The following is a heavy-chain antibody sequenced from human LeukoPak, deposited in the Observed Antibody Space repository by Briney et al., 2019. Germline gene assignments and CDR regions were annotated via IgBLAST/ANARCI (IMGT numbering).Heavy chain of an antibody. CDR1: GFTFNKAW. V-gene: IGHV3-15*01. Sequence: GGSLRLSCVVSGFTFNKAWMSWVRQAPGKGLEWVGHIKSNTDGGTTDHAAPVKGRFTISRDDSKNTVYLQMNSLKTEDTAVYYCTTENYQYYYDSSVYPDYWGQGTLVTVSS. J-gene: IGHJ4*02. D-gene: IGHD3-22*01. CDR3: TTENYQYYYDSSVYPDY. CDR2: IKSNTDGGTT.